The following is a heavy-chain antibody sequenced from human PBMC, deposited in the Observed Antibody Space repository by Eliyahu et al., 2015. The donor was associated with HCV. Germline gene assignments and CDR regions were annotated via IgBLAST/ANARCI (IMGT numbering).Heavy chain of an antibody. Sequence: QVQLVQSGAEVKKPGASVKVSCKASGYTFTSYYMHWVRQAPGQGLEWMGIINPSGGSTSYAQKFQGRVTMTRDTSTSTVYMELSSLRSEDTAVYYCASPYGVVAGSYYYGMDVWGQGTTVTVSS. CDR1: GYTFTSYY. D-gene: IGHD6-19*01. CDR3: ASPYGVVAGSYYYGMDV. V-gene: IGHV1-46*01. CDR2: INPSGGST. J-gene: IGHJ6*02.